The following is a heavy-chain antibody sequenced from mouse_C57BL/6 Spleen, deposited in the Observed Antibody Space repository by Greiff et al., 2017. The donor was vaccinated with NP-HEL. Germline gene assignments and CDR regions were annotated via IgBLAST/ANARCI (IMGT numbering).Heavy chain of an antibody. Sequence: QVQLQQSGAELVRPGASVTLSCKASGYTFTDYEMHWVKQTPVHGLEWIGAIDPETGGTAYNQKFKGKAILTADKSSSTAYMELRSLTSEDSAVYYCTRSPPPQRGYAMDYWGQGTSVTVSS. CDR3: TRSPPPQRGYAMDY. CDR2: IDPETGGT. CDR1: GYTFTDYE. D-gene: IGHD3-1*01. J-gene: IGHJ4*01. V-gene: IGHV1-15*01.